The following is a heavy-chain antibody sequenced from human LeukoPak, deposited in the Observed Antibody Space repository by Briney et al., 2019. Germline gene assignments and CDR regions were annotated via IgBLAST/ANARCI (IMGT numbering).Heavy chain of an antibody. CDR3: ARGIAARHTMGVYFDY. J-gene: IGHJ4*02. D-gene: IGHD6-6*01. V-gene: IGHV1-69*05. Sequence: VASVKVSCKASGGTFSSYAISWVRQAPGQGLEWMGGIIPIFGTANYAQKFQGRVTITTDESTSTAYMELSSLRSEDTAVYHCARGIAARHTMGVYFDYWGQGTLVNVYS. CDR2: IIPIFGTA. CDR1: GGTFSSYA.